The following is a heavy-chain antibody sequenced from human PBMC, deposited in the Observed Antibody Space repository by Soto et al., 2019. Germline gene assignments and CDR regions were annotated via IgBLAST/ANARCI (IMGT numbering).Heavy chain of an antibody. CDR3: ARPVVAAATGWFDP. V-gene: IGHV4-4*02. J-gene: IGHJ5*02. CDR1: GDSITSNNW. D-gene: IGHD2-15*01. Sequence: PSETLSLTCAVSGDSITSNNWWSCVRQPPGKGLEWIGEVYHNGLTNYNPSLKSRVTISVDTSKNQFSLKLSSVTAADTAVYYCARPVVAAATGWFDPWGQGTLVTVSS. CDR2: VYHNGLT.